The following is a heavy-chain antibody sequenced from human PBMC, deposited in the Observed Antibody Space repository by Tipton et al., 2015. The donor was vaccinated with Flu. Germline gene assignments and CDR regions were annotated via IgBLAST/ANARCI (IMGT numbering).Heavy chain of an antibody. Sequence: QMQLVQSGAEVNKPGASVKVSCKASGYTFTDYYMHWVRQAPGQGLEWMGWINPNSGGTNYAQKFQARVTMTRDTSITTAYMELSRLTSDDTAVYYCARGGGTRGFYYYGLDVWGQGTTFTVSS. D-gene: IGHD3-16*01. J-gene: IGHJ6*02. V-gene: IGHV1-2*02. CDR3: ARGGGTRGFYYYGLDV. CDR1: GYTFTDYY. CDR2: INPNSGGT.